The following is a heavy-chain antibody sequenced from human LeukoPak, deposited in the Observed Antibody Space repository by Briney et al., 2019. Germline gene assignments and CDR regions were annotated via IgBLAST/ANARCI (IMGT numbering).Heavy chain of an antibody. D-gene: IGHD3-3*01. J-gene: IGHJ4*02. Sequence: GESLQISCQGSGYSFTSYWIGWVRQMPGKGLEWMGIIYPGDSDTRYNPSFQGQVTISADKSISTAYLQWSSLKASDTAMYYCARQPPEYYDFWSGFDYWGQGTLVTVSS. CDR3: ARQPPEYYDFWSGFDY. V-gene: IGHV5-51*01. CDR2: IYPGDSDT. CDR1: GYSFTSYW.